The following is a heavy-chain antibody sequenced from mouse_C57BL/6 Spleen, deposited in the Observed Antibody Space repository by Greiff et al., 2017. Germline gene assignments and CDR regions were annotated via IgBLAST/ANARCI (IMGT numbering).Heavy chain of an antibody. CDR2: IDPSDSYT. V-gene: IGHV1-69*01. CDR1: GYTFTSYW. D-gene: IGHD1-1*01. Sequence: QVQLQQPGAELVMPGASVKLSCKASGYTFTSYWMHWVKQRPGQGLEWIGEIDPSDSYTNYNQKFKGKSTLTVDKSSSTAYMQLSSLTSEDSAVYYCARTPYYYGSSFYFDYWGQGTTLTVSS. J-gene: IGHJ2*01. CDR3: ARTPYYYGSSFYFDY.